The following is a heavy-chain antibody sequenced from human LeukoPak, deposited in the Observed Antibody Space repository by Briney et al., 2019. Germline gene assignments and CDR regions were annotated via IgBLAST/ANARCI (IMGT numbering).Heavy chain of an antibody. CDR2: INPNSGGT. V-gene: IGHV1-2*05. Sequence: ASVKVSCKASGYTFTGYCMHWVRQAPRQGLEWMGRINPNSGGTNYAQKFQGRVTMTRDTSISTAYMELSRLRSDDTVVYYCARYCSGGSCHPGRIDPWGQGTLVTVSS. CDR1: GYTFTGYC. J-gene: IGHJ5*02. CDR3: ARYCSGGSCHPGRIDP. D-gene: IGHD2-15*01.